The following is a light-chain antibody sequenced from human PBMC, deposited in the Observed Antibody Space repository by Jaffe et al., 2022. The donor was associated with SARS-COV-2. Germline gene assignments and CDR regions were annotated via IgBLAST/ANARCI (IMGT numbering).Light chain of an antibody. J-gene: IGKJ1*01. V-gene: IGKV1-33*01. CDR1: QDIRNH. Sequence: DFQMTQSPSSLSASIGDRVTIICQASQDIRNHLNWYQQKPGKAPKLLIQDASKLATGVPSRFSGSGFRTHFTFTISSLQTEDIATYYCQQYHNLPWTFGQGTKVDIK. CDR2: DAS. CDR3: QQYHNLPWT.